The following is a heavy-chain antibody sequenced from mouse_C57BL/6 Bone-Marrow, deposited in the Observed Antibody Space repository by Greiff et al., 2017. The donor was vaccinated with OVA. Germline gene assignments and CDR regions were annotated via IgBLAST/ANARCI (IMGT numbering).Heavy chain of an antibody. Sequence: QVQLQQPGPELVKPGASVKLSCKASGYTFTSYWMHWVKQRPGQGLEWIGMIHPNSGSTNYNEKFKSKATLTVDKSSSTAYMQLSSLTSEDSAVYYCARYYYGSSYHYAMDYWGQGTSVTVSS. CDR2: IHPNSGST. J-gene: IGHJ4*01. D-gene: IGHD1-1*01. CDR3: ARYYYGSSYHYAMDY. CDR1: GYTFTSYW. V-gene: IGHV1-64*01.